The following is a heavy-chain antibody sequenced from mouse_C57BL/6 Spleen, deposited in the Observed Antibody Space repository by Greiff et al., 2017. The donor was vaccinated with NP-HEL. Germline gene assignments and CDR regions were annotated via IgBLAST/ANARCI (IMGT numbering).Heavy chain of an antibody. D-gene: IGHD1-1*01. J-gene: IGHJ2*01. CDR1: GYTFTEYT. CDR2: FYPGSGGI. V-gene: IGHV1-62-2*01. CDR3: ARHENYGSSGYFDY. Sequence: QVQLKQSGAELVKPGASVKLSCKASGYTFTEYTIHWVKQRSGQGLEWIGWFYPGSGGIKYNEKFKGKATLTADKSSSTVYMELSRITSEDAAVYFCARHENYGSSGYFDYWGQGTTLTVSS.